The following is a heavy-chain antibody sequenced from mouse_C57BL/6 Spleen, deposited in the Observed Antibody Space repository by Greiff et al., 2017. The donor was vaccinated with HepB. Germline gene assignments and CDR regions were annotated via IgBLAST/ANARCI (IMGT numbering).Heavy chain of an antibody. CDR1: GFTFTDYN. CDR2: INPNNGGT. CDR3: ARVCYRNAYYFDY. V-gene: IGHV1-18*01. Sequence: VQLQQSGPELVKPGASVKIPCTASGFTFTDYNMDWVKQSRGKSLEWIGDINPNNGGTIYNQKFQGKATLTVDKSSSTAYMKLRSLTSEDTAVYYSARVCYRNAYYFDYWGQGTTLTVSS. J-gene: IGHJ2*01. D-gene: IGHD2-14*01.